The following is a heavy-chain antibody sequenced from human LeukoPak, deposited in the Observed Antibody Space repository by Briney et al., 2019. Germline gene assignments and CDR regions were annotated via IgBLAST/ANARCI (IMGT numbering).Heavy chain of an antibody. CDR1: GFTFSIYA. CDR3: AKGDGINHYHWFDP. Sequence: GGSLRHSCAASGFTFSIYAMNGVRQAPQKGLEWGSGISGIGGSTYYADSLKGRSSISRDNSKNTLYLQLNSLRAEDTGLYYCAKGDGINHYHWFDPWGQGTLVTVSS. J-gene: IGHJ5*02. V-gene: IGHV3-23*01. D-gene: IGHD2-15*01. CDR2: ISGIGGST.